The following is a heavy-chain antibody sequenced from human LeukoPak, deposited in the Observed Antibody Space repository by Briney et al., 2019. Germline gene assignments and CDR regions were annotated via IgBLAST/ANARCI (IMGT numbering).Heavy chain of an antibody. V-gene: IGHV3-7*01. CDR2: IKQDGSKT. Sequence: PGGSLRLSCAASGFICSNYWMSWARQAPGKGLEWVANIKQDGSKTYYVGSVRGRFTISRDNAKNSLYLQMNGLRTEDTAVYYCARVLYSSSSDDMDVWGTGTTVTVS. D-gene: IGHD6-19*01. CDR3: ARVLYSSSSDDMDV. CDR1: GFICSNYW. J-gene: IGHJ6*03.